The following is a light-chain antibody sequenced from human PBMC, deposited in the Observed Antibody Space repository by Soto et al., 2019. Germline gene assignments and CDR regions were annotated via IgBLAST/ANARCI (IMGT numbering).Light chain of an antibody. CDR1: KLGDKY. CDR3: QAWDSSTGG. J-gene: IGLJ3*02. Sequence: SYELTQPPSVSVSPGQTASITCSGDKLGDKYACWYQQKPGQSPVLVIYQDSKRPSGIPERFSGSNSGNTATLTISGTQAMDEADYYCQAWDSSTGGFGGGTKVTVL. CDR2: QDS. V-gene: IGLV3-1*01.